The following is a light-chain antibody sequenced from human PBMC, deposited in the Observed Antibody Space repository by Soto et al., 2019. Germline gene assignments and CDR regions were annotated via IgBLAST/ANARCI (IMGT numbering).Light chain of an antibody. V-gene: IGLV2-11*01. J-gene: IGLJ2*01. CDR3: CSYAGSYTFAV. CDR1: SSDVGGYNY. CDR2: DVS. Sequence: QSALTQPRSVSGSPGQSVTISCTRTSSDVGGYNYVSWYQQHPGKAPKLMIYDVSKRPSGVPDRFSGSKSGNTASLTISGLQAEDEADYYCCSYAGSYTFAVFGGGTKLTVL.